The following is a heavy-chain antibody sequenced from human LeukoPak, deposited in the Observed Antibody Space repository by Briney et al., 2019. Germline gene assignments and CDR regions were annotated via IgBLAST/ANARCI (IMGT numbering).Heavy chain of an antibody. Sequence: PSETLSLTCAVYGGSFSGYYWSWIRQPPGKGLEWIGEINHSGSTNYNPSLKSRVTISVDTSKHQFSLKLSSVTAADTAVYYCARTDEDVRNYFDYWGQGTLVTVSS. CDR3: ARTDEDVRNYFDY. CDR2: INHSGST. CDR1: GGSFSGYY. V-gene: IGHV4-34*01. J-gene: IGHJ4*02. D-gene: IGHD2-15*01.